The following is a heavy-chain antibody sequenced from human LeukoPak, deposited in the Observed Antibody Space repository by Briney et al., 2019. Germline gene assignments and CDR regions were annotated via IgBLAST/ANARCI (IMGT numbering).Heavy chain of an antibody. CDR2: ISSSSSYI. CDR1: GFTFSSYS. Sequence: PGGSLRLSCAACGFTFSSYSMNWVRQAQGKGLEWVSYISSSSSYIYYADSVKGRFTISRDNAKNSLYLQMNSLRAEVTAVYYCARERDNLGYCSSTSCYVIDNWGQGTLVTVSS. J-gene: IGHJ4*02. D-gene: IGHD2-2*01. CDR3: ARERDNLGYCSSTSCYVIDN. V-gene: IGHV3-21*01.